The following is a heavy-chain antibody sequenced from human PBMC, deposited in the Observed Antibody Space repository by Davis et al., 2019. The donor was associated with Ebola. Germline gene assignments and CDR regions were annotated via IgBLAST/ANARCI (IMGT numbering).Heavy chain of an antibody. CDR1: GGSISSSSYY. CDR2: IYYSGST. D-gene: IGHD1-26*01. Sequence: LRLSCTVSGGSISSSSYYWGWIRQPPGKGLEWIGYIYYSGSTYYNPSLKSRVTISVDTSKNQFSLKLSSVTAADTAVYYCARAAGEWELLYFDYWGQGTLVTVSS. CDR3: ARAAGEWELLYFDY. J-gene: IGHJ4*02. V-gene: IGHV4-31*03.